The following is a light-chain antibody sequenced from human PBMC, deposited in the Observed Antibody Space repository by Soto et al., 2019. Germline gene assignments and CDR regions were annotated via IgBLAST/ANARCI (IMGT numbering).Light chain of an antibody. CDR3: YSYAGIYTYV. CDR2: DVS. J-gene: IGLJ1*01. CDR1: SSDVGGYNY. Sequence: QSALTQPRSVSGSNGQPVTISSTGTSSDVGGYNYVSWYQQHPGKAPKLMLYDVSERPSGVPDRFSGSKSGNTASLTISGLQAEDEADYYCYSYAGIYTYVFGTVTKLTVL. V-gene: IGLV2-11*01.